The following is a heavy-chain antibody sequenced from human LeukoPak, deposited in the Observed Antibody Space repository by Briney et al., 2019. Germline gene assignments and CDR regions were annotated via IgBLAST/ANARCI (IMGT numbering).Heavy chain of an antibody. Sequence: GGSLRLSCAASGFTFSSYSMNWVRQAPGKGLEWVSSISSSSSYIYYADSVKGRFTISRDNAKNSLYLQMNSLRAEDTVVYYCARDKKSYYYGSGSYYNFDYWGQGTLVTVSS. D-gene: IGHD3-10*01. V-gene: IGHV3-21*01. CDR3: ARDKKSYYYGSGSYYNFDY. CDR2: ISSSSSYI. J-gene: IGHJ4*02. CDR1: GFTFSSYS.